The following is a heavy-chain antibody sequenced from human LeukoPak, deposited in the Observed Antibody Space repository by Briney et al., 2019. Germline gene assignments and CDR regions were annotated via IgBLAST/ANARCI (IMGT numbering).Heavy chain of an antibody. D-gene: IGHD2-15*01. V-gene: IGHV3-23*01. CDR1: GFTFNSYA. CDR3: ARAPVVYCSGGSCYSSGVDY. CDR2: ISGSGDTI. J-gene: IGHJ4*02. Sequence: GGSLRLSCAASGFTFNSYAMSWVRQAPGKGLEWVSTISGSGDTIYNADPVKGRFTTSRDNAKNTLYLQMNSLRAEDTAVYYCARAPVVYCSGGSCYSSGVDYWGQGTPVTVSS.